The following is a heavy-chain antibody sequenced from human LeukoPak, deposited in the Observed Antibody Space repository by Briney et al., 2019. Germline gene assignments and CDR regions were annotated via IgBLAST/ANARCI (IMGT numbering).Heavy chain of an antibody. Sequence: SQTLSLTCAISGDSVSSKSTAWNWIRQSPSRGLEWLGRTYYRSKWYTGYAVSVKGRITINPDTSKNQFSLQLNSVTPEDTAVYYCARVIKQWLANPTPDYYYYGMDVWGQGTTVTVSS. V-gene: IGHV6-1*01. J-gene: IGHJ6*02. CDR3: ARVIKQWLANPTPDYYYYGMDV. CDR2: TYYRSKWYT. CDR1: GDSVSSKSTA. D-gene: IGHD6-19*01.